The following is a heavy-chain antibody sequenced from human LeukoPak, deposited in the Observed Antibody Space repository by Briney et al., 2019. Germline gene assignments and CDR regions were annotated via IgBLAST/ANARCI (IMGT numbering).Heavy chain of an antibody. D-gene: IGHD6-19*01. J-gene: IGHJ3*02. CDR1: GFTFSSYW. V-gene: IGHV3-74*01. CDR3: ARERWLVQNHAFDI. CDR2: INSDGSST. Sequence: PGGSLKLSCAASGFTFSSYWMHWVRQAPGKGLVWVSRINSDGSSTSYADSVKGRFTISRDNAKNTLYLQMNSLRAEDTAVYYCARERWLVQNHAFDIWGQGTMVTVSS.